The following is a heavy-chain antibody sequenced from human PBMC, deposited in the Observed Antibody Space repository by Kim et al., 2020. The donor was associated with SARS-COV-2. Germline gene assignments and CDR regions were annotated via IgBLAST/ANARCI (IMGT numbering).Heavy chain of an antibody. CDR1: GYTFTSYG. D-gene: IGHD6-13*01. CDR2: ISAYNGNT. Sequence: ASVKVSCKASGYTFTSYGISWVRQAPGQGLEWMGWISAYNGNTNYAQKLQGRVTMTTDTSTSTAYMELRSLRSDDTAVYYCARDFKQQLLGVWSNWFDPWGQGTLVTVSS. V-gene: IGHV1-18*01. J-gene: IGHJ5*02. CDR3: ARDFKQQLLGVWSNWFDP.